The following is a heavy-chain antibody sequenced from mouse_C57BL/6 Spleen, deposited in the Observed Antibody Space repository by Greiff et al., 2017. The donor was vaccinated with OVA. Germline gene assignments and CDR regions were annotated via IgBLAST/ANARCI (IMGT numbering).Heavy chain of an antibody. V-gene: IGHV2-2*01. J-gene: IGHJ4*01. CDR2: IWSGGST. CDR3: ASRAYYGSGDAMDY. CDR1: GFSLTSYG. D-gene: IGHD1-1*01. Sequence: VKLQQSGPGLVQPSQSLSITCTVSGFSLTSYGVHWVRQSPGKGLEWLGVIWSGGSTDYNAAFISRLSISKDNSKSQVFFKMNSLQADDTAIYYCASRAYYGSGDAMDYWGQGTSVTVSS.